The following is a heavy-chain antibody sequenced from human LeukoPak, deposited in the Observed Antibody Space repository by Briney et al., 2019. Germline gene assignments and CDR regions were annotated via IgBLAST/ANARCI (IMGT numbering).Heavy chain of an antibody. CDR3: ARDMYGGIAVAGTRYNWFDP. CDR1: GGSISSYY. D-gene: IGHD6-19*01. J-gene: IGHJ5*02. CDR2: IYTSGST. Sequence: PSETLPLTCTVSGGSISSYYWSWIRQPAGKGLEWIGRIYTSGSTNYNPSLKSRVTMSVDTSKNQFSLKLSSVTAADTAVYYCARDMYGGIAVAGTRYNWFDPWGQGTLVTVSS. V-gene: IGHV4-4*07.